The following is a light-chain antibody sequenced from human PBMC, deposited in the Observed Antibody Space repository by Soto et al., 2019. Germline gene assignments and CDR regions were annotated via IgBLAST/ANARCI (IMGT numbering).Light chain of an antibody. V-gene: IGKV3-11*01. Sequence: EIVLTQSPVTLSLSPGERATLSCRASQSVSIHLAWYQQKGGQAPRLLIYDTSNRATGIPARFSGSGSGTDFTLTISSLEPEDFAVYYCQQRGNWPPGFTFGPGTKVDI. CDR2: DTS. CDR3: QQRGNWPPGFT. CDR1: QSVSIH. J-gene: IGKJ3*01.